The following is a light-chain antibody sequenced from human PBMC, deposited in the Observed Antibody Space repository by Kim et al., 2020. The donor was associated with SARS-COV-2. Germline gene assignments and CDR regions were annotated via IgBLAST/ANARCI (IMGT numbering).Light chain of an antibody. CDR1: SSNIGRNP. CDR3: ASWDDSLGGVL. Sequence: QSVLTQPPSASGTPGQTVTISCSGSSSNIGRNPVSWYHQVPGTAPKLLIFGNDERPSGVPARFYGSKSGTSASLAISGLRSEDEADYFCASWDDSLGGVLCGGGTQLTVL. J-gene: IGLJ2*01. CDR2: GND. V-gene: IGLV1-47*02.